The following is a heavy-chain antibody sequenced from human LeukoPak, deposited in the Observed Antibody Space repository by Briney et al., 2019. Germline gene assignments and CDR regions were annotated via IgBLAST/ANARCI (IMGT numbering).Heavy chain of an antibody. V-gene: IGHV3-53*01. CDR2: IYSGGDT. D-gene: IGHD3-22*01. J-gene: IGHJ4*02. CDR1: GFIVSSNY. Sequence: GGSLRLSCAASGFIVSSNYMSWVRQAPGKGLEWLSDIYSGGDTNYADSVKGRFTISRDNSKNTLYLQMNSLRVEDTAVYYCCGSSGHYNLYFDHWGQGALVTVSS. CDR3: CGSSGHYNLYFDH.